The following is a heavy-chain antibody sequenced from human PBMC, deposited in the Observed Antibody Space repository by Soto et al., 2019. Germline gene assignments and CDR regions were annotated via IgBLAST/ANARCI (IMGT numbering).Heavy chain of an antibody. D-gene: IGHD3-10*01. CDR2: INHSGST. Sequence: SETLSLTCAVYGGSFSGYYWSWIRQPPGKGLEWIGEINHSGSTNYNPSLKSRVTISVDTSKNQFSLKLSSVTAADTAVYYCASGLWFGELSFDYWGQGTLVTVPQ. V-gene: IGHV4-34*01. CDR3: ASGLWFGELSFDY. J-gene: IGHJ4*02. CDR1: GGSFSGYY.